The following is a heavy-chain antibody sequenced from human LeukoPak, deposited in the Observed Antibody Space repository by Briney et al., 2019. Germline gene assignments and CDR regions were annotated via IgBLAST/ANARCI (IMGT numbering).Heavy chain of an antibody. J-gene: IGHJ4*02. D-gene: IGHD1-26*01. Sequence: ASVRVSCKASAYTFTDYYIHWVRQAPRQGLEWMGWINPDSGGTNYAQKFQGRVTVTTDRSSTTAYMELSSLKSDDTAVYYCARNFQNKKWYNGPGYYFDFWGQGTLVTVSS. CDR3: ARNFQNKKWYNGPGYYFDF. CDR1: AYTFTDYY. V-gene: IGHV1-2*02. CDR2: INPDSGGT.